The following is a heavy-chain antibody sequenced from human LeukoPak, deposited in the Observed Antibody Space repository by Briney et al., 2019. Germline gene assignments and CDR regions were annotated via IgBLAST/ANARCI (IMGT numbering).Heavy chain of an antibody. D-gene: IGHD2-15*01. CDR3: AKSGLNRFDY. Sequence: GGSLRLSCAASGFNFGSYSMTWVRQAPGKGLEWVSVISADSAATFYADSVKGRFTISRDNGRNTVFLQMSSLRAEDTAVYYCAKSGLNRFDYWGQGTLVTVSS. J-gene: IGHJ4*02. CDR1: GFNFGSYS. V-gene: IGHV3-23*01. CDR2: ISADSAAT.